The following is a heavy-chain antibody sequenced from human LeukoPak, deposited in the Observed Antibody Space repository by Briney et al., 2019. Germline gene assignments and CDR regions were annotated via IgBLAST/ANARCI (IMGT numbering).Heavy chain of an antibody. Sequence: ASVKVSCKASGYTFTSYGISWVRQAPGQGLEWMGWISAYNGNTNYAQKLQGRVTMTTDTSTSTAYMELRSLRSDDTAVYYCARDKGSGSSGYFFFDYWGQGTLVTVSS. CDR2: ISAYNGNT. CDR1: GYTFTSYG. V-gene: IGHV1-18*01. J-gene: IGHJ4*02. D-gene: IGHD3-22*01. CDR3: ARDKGSGSSGYFFFDY.